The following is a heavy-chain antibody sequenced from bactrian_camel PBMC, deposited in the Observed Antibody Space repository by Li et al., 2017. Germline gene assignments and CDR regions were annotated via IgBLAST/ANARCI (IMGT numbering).Heavy chain of an antibody. CDR3: AFAVVGGGLWYDTYEYHY. D-gene: IGHD5*01. J-gene: IGHJ4*01. V-gene: IGHV3S28*01. CDR2: IGTDDGRT. Sequence: QLVESGGGSVQAGGSLRLSCVASGYTSKSAFMGWFHQAPGKDREAVAAIGTDDGRTYYADSAKGRFTVSQDNGKNTLSLQMTALKPEDTAVYYCAFAVVGGGLWYDTYEYHYWGQGTQVTVS. CDR1: GYTSKSAF.